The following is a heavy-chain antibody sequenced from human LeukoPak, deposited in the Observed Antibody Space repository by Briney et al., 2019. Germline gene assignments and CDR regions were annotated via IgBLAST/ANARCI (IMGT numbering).Heavy chain of an antibody. CDR2: IYYSGST. D-gene: IGHD6-6*01. Sequence: PSETLSLTCTVSGGSISSYYWSWIRQPPGKGLEWIGYIYYSGSTNYNPSLKSRVTISVDTSKNQFSLKLSSVTAADTAVYYCARHPYSSSSHFDYRGQGTLVTVSS. CDR1: GGSISSYY. CDR3: ARHPYSSSSHFDY. J-gene: IGHJ4*02. V-gene: IGHV4-59*08.